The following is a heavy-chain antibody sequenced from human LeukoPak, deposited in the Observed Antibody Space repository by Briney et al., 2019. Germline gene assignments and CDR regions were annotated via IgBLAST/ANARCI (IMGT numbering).Heavy chain of an antibody. CDR2: IIPIFGTA. J-gene: IGHJ4*02. Sequence: ASVKVSCKASGYTFTSYAMNWVRQAPGQGLEWMGGIIPIFGTANYAQKFQGRVTITADKSTSTAYMELSSLRSEDTAVYYCARRLTVTTSPFDSWGQGTLVTVSS. D-gene: IGHD4-17*01. CDR1: GYTFTSYA. CDR3: ARRLTVTTSPFDS. V-gene: IGHV1-69*06.